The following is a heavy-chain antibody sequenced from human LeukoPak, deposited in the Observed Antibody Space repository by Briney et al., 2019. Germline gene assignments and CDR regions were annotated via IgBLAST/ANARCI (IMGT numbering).Heavy chain of an antibody. CDR1: GFTFSSYA. Sequence: GGSLRLSCAASGFTFSSYAMHWVRQAPGKGLGWVAVISYDGSNKYYADSVKGQFTISRDNSKNTLYLQMNSLRAEDTAVYYCARERGLADAFDIWGQGTMVTVSS. V-gene: IGHV3-30*04. CDR2: ISYDGSNK. J-gene: IGHJ3*02. D-gene: IGHD2-15*01. CDR3: ARERGLADAFDI.